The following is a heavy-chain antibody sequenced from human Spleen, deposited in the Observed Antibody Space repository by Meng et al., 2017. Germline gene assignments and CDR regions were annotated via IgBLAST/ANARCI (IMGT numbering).Heavy chain of an antibody. D-gene: IGHD2-21*01. J-gene: IGHJ6*02. CDR1: GYNFPDYW. CDR2: IDPKSGDT. Sequence: ASVKVSCKPSGYNFPDYWLHWVRRAPGQGLEWMGRIDPKSGDTHYAQRFQGRVTMTGDTSISTAYMELSRLRSDDTAVYYCARDKIVVVNDDYYYYGMDVWGQGTTVTVSS. CDR3: ARDKIVVVNDDYYYYGMDV. V-gene: IGHV1-2*06.